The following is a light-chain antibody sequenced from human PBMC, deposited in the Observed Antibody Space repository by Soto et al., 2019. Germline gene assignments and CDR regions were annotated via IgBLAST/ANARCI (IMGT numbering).Light chain of an antibody. CDR2: AAS. CDR1: QSLSSSY. Sequence: IVLAQSPGTLSLSPGERATLSCRASQSLSSSYLAWYQQKPGQAPGLLIYAASSRATGIPDRFSGSGSGTDFTLTITRLEPEDFAVYYCQQYGTSTLTFGGGTKVEIK. CDR3: QQYGTSTLT. V-gene: IGKV3-20*01. J-gene: IGKJ4*01.